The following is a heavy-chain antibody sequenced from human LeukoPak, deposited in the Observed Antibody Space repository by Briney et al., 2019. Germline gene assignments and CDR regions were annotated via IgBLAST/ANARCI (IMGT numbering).Heavy chain of an antibody. Sequence: GGSLRLSCAASGFTFSSYWMHWVRQAPGKGLEWVSSISSSSSYIYYADSVKGRFTISRDNAKNSLYLQMNSLRAEDTAVYYCARLWFGELNLDYWGQGTLVTVSS. J-gene: IGHJ4*02. V-gene: IGHV3-21*01. D-gene: IGHD3-10*01. CDR1: GFTFSSYW. CDR2: ISSSSSYI. CDR3: ARLWFGELNLDY.